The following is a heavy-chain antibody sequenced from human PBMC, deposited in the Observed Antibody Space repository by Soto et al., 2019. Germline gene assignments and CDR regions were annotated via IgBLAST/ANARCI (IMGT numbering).Heavy chain of an antibody. D-gene: IGHD4-17*01. CDR3: ARGVTTVTTFDY. J-gene: IGHJ4*02. CDR1: GGSISSGGYS. Sequence: PSETLSLTCAVSGGSISSGGYSCNWIRQPPGKGLEWIGYIYHSGSTYYNPSLKSRVTISVDRSKNQFSLKLSSVTAADTAVYYCARGVTTVTTFDYGGQGTLVTV. CDR2: IYHSGST. V-gene: IGHV4-30-2*01.